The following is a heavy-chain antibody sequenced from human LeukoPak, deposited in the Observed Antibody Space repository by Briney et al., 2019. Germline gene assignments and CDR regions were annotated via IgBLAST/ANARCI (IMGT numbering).Heavy chain of an antibody. D-gene: IGHD6-19*01. Sequence: PGGTLRLSCVASGFTFSTYWMNWVRQAPGKGVERGANINQDGRAKFYVDSVKGGFTISRDNAKSSLYLQMNSLRVEDWAVYYCARRRDSSDWYVPNFDYWGQGTPVRVPS. CDR3: ARRRDSSDWYVPNFDY. CDR2: INQDGRAK. J-gene: IGHJ4*02. V-gene: IGHV3-7*01. CDR1: GFTFSTYW.